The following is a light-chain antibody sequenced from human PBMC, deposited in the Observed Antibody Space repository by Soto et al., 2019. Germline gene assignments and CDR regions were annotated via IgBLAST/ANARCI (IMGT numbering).Light chain of an antibody. CDR1: EFISKW. J-gene: IGKJ1*01. V-gene: IGKV1-5*03. CDR3: QHYNIYLET. CDR2: QAS. Sequence: DIQITQSPSTLSASVGDRVTITCRASEFISKWLAWYQQKPGTAPKLLIYQASSLESGVPSRFSGSGSGTEFTLTITSLQPDDFATYYRQHYNIYLETFGQGTKVEIK.